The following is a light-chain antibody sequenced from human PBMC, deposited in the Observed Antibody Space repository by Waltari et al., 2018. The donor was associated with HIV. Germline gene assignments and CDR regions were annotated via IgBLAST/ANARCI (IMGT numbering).Light chain of an antibody. CDR2: RNN. V-gene: IGLV1-47*01. CDR1: TSNIGSND. CDR3: VAWDDSLRGVL. Sequence: SVLTQPPSASGTPGQRVTISCSGSTSNIGSNDVFWYQHLPGAAPKLLIHRNNHRPSWVPARFSGSTSGTSASLAISGLRSEDEADYYCVAWDDSLRGVLFGGGTKVAVL. J-gene: IGLJ2*01.